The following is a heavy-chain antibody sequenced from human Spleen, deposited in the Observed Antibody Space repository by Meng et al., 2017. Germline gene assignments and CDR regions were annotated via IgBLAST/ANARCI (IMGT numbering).Heavy chain of an antibody. CDR3: ARGTPGRSYSDY. J-gene: IGHJ4*02. D-gene: IGHD3-10*01. V-gene: IGHV1-18*01. Sequence: QVQPVQSGPEVKKPGASVKVSCKASDYTFTGYGVSWVRQAPGQGREWMAWLGAHDGDTSHAPKFQGRVTVSSDSPTATAYMELRSLRSDETAVYYCARGTPGRSYSDYWGQGTLVTVSS. CDR2: LGAHDGDT. CDR1: DYTFTGYG.